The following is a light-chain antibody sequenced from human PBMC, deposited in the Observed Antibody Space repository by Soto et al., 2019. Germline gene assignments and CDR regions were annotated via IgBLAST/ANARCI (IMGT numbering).Light chain of an antibody. CDR2: DVT. CDR3: SSYAGSNNYV. J-gene: IGLJ1*01. V-gene: IGLV2-11*01. CDR1: KSDLGDYNY. Sequence: QSVLTQPRSVSGSPGQSVTISCTGTKSDLGDYNYVSWFQQHPGKTPKLMIYDVTRRPSGVPDRFSGSQSGNTASLTVSGLQAEDEADYYCSSYAGSNNYVFGTGTKVTVL.